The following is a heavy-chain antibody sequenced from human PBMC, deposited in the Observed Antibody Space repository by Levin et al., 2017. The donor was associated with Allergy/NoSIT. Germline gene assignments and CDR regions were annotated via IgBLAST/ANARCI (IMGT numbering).Heavy chain of an antibody. J-gene: IGHJ4*02. CDR3: AKDSYGSGSYYNEDYFDY. CDR2: ISGSGGST. V-gene: IGHV3-23*01. CDR1: GFTFSSYA. Sequence: GGSLRLSCAASGFTFSSYAMSWVRQAPGKGLEWVSAISGSGGSTYYADSVKGRFTISRDNSKNTLYLQMNSLRAEDTAVYYCAKDSYGSGSYYNEDYFDYWGQGTLVTVSS. D-gene: IGHD3-10*01.